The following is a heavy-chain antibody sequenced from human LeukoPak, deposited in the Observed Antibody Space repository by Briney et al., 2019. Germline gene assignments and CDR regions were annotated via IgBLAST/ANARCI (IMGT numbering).Heavy chain of an antibody. CDR2: MYSGGNT. V-gene: IGHV3-66*01. Sequence: GGSLRLSCAASGFTVSSNYMSWVRQAPGRGLEGVSVMYSGGNTFYADSVKGRFTISRDNSKNTLYLQMNSLRAEDTAVYYCARGRGSGWYHTLACWGQGTLVTVSS. J-gene: IGHJ4*02. D-gene: IGHD6-19*01. CDR1: GFTVSSNY. CDR3: ARGRGSGWYHTLAC.